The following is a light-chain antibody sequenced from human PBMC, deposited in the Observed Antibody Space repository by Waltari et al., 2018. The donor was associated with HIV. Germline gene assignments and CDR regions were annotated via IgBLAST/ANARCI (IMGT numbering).Light chain of an antibody. CDR3: QQYNNWPSGT. CDR2: GAS. V-gene: IGKV3-15*01. J-gene: IGKJ1*01. Sequence: EVVMTQSPATLSLSPGERATLSCRASQGVSGNLAWYQQKPGQAPRLLIYGASIRATSIPARFSGSASGTEFTLTISSLQSEDFAVYYCQQYNNWPSGTFGQGTKVEIK. CDR1: QGVSGN.